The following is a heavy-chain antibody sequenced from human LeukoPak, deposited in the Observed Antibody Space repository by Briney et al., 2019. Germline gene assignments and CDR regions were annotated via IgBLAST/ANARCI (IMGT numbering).Heavy chain of an antibody. CDR1: GFTFSSYS. J-gene: IGHJ3*02. D-gene: IGHD1-26*01. CDR2: ISSSSSYI. CDR3: TREIVGAPLGAFDI. V-gene: IGHV3-21*01. Sequence: GGSLRLSCAASGFTFSSYSMNWVRQAPGKGLEWVSSISSSSSYIYYADSVKGRFTISRDNAKNSLYLQMNSLRAGDTAMYYCTREIVGAPLGAFDIWGQGTMVTVSS.